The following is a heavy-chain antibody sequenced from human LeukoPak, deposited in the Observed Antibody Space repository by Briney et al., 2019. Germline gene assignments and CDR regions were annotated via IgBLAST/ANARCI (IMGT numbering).Heavy chain of an antibody. CDR3: ARGGIVGTTYDAFDI. J-gene: IGHJ3*02. Sequence: SVKVSCKASGGTLITYAISWVRQAPGQGLEWMGGIIPIFGTANYAQKFQGRATIIADESTSTAYMELSSLRSEDTAVYYCARGGIVGTTYDAFDIWGQGTMVTVSS. D-gene: IGHD1-26*01. V-gene: IGHV1-69*13. CDR1: GGTLITYA. CDR2: IIPIFGTA.